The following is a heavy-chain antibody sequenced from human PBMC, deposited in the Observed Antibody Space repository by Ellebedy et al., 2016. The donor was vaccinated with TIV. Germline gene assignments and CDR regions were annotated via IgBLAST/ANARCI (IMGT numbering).Heavy chain of an antibody. CDR3: ARDPRVVVPAAMDY. D-gene: IGHD2-2*01. Sequence: GESLKISCAASGLTFNTYALSWVRQTPGRGLEWVSTISGSGLSTYYADSVKGRFTISRDNSKNTLYLQMNSLRAEDTAVYYCARDPRVVVPAAMDYWGQGTLVTVSS. CDR2: ISGSGLST. V-gene: IGHV3-23*01. J-gene: IGHJ4*02. CDR1: GLTFNTYA.